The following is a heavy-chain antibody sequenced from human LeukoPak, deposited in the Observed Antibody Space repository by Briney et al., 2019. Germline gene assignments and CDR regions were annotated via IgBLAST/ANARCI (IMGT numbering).Heavy chain of an antibody. D-gene: IGHD3-16*01. Sequence: GGSLRLSCAASGFTFSSYSMNWVRQAPGKGLEWISYISGSSSTIYYADSVKGRFTISRDNAKNSLYLQMNSLRAEDTAVYYCARDRGDYWGQGTLVTVSS. V-gene: IGHV3-48*01. CDR2: ISGSSSTI. CDR3: ARDRGDY. CDR1: GFTFSSYS. J-gene: IGHJ4*02.